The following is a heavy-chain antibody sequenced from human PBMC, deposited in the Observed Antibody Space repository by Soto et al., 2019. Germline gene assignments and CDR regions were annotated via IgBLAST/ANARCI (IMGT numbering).Heavy chain of an antibody. CDR1: GCIFRNHV. CDR3: AKIHSRGMIFGAGS. CDR2: IDNSGDGS. J-gene: IGHJ5*02. V-gene: IGHV3-23*05. D-gene: IGHD3-3*01. Sequence: PGGSLRLSCAASGCIFRNHVLDWVRQAPGKGLEWVSAIDNSGDGSFYADSVKGRFIISRDNSNDTVFLHMNNLRLEDTAFYYCAKIHSRGMIFGAGSWGQGTLVTVSS.